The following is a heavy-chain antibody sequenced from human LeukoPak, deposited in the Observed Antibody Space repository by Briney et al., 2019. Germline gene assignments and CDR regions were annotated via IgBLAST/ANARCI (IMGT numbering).Heavy chain of an antibody. D-gene: IGHD6-13*01. CDR1: GGSISSYY. CDR3: ARGSKAAPGTFDY. J-gene: IGHJ4*02. CDR2: IYYTGST. V-gene: IGHV4-59*01. Sequence: SETLSLTCTVSGGSISSYYWSWIRQPPGKGLEWIGCIYYTGSTDYNPSLKSRVAISVDTSKNQFSLKLSSVTAADTAVYYCARGSKAAPGTFDYWGQGTLVTVSS.